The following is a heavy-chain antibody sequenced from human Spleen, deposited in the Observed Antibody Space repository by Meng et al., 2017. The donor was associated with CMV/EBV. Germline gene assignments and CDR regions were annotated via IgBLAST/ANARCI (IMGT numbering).Heavy chain of an antibody. CDR2: ISGSGGST. CDR3: AIDREYQLLVLWY. D-gene: IGHD2-2*01. Sequence: GESLKISCAASGFTFSSYAMSWVRQAPGKGLEWVSAISGSGGSTYYADSVKGRFTISRDNSKNTLYLQMNSLRAEDTAVYYCAIDREYQLLVLWYWGQGTLVTVSS. V-gene: IGHV3-23*01. J-gene: IGHJ4*02. CDR1: GFTFSSYA.